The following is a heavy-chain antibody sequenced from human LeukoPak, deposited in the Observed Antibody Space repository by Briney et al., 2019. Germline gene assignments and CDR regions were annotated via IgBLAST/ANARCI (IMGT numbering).Heavy chain of an antibody. J-gene: IGHJ4*02. CDR1: GFTFSSYG. CDR3: ARSWSGFGELLSYFDY. Sequence: GRSLRLSCAASGFTFSSYGMHWVRQAPGKGLEWVAVIWYDGSNKYYADSVKGRFTISRDNSKNTLYLQMNSLRAEDTAVYYCARSWSGFGELLSYFDYWGQGTLVTDSS. D-gene: IGHD3-10*01. CDR2: IWYDGSNK. V-gene: IGHV3-33*01.